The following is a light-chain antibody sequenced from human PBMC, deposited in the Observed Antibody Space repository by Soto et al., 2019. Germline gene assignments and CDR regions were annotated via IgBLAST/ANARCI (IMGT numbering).Light chain of an antibody. V-gene: IGLV2-11*01. CDR1: SRDVGNYNY. Sequence: QSVLTQPRSVSGSPGQSVTISCTGTSRDVGNYNYVSWYQQHPGKAPKLMIYDVSKRPSGVPDRFSGSKSGNTASLTISGLQAEDEADYYCCSYAGSYTWVFGGGTKLTVL. J-gene: IGLJ3*02. CDR2: DVS. CDR3: CSYAGSYTWV.